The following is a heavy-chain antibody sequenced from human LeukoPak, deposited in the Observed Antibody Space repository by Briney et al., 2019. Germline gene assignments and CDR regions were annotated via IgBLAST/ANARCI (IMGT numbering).Heavy chain of an antibody. Sequence: GRSLRLSCAASGFTFSQYAMHWVRQAPGKGLEWVAAICYDGSNKYYVDAVKGRFTISRDNSKNTLYLQMNSLRAEDTAVYYCAREADCSGGSCYRGVFDIWGQGTMVTVSS. CDR2: ICYDGSNK. J-gene: IGHJ3*02. CDR1: GFTFSQYA. CDR3: AREADCSGGSCYRGVFDI. D-gene: IGHD2-15*01. V-gene: IGHV3-33*01.